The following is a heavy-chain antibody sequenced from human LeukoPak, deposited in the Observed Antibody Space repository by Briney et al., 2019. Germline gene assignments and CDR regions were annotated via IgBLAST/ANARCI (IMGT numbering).Heavy chain of an antibody. CDR1: GGSLSSYY. J-gene: IGHJ4*02. CDR3: ARHTLDTGYYFDY. D-gene: IGHD5-18*01. V-gene: IGHV4-59*08. CDR2: IYYSGRT. Sequence: SETLSLTCTVSGGSLSSYYWSWIRLPPGKGLEWIGHIYYSGRTKYNLPLKSRVTISVDTSKNQFSLKLSSVTAADTAVYYCARHTLDTGYYFDYWGQGTLVTVSS.